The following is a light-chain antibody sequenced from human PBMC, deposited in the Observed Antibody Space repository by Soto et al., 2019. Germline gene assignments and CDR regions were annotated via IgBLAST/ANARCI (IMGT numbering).Light chain of an antibody. CDR3: QQYNNWPRT. Sequence: EIVMTQSPATLSVSPGERATLSCRASQGVSSSVAWYQQTAGQAPRLLIYDASTRATGIPARFSGSGSGTEFTLTISSLQSEDFAIYYCQQYNNWPRTFGQGTRVEI. CDR2: DAS. V-gene: IGKV3-15*01. CDR1: QGVSSS. J-gene: IGKJ1*01.